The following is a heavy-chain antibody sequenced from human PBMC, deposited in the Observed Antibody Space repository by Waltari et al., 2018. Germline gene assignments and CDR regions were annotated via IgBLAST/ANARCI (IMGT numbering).Heavy chain of an antibody. CDR2: IIPIFGTA. Sequence: QVQLVQSGAEVKKPGSSVKVSCKASGGTFSSYAISWVRQAPGQGLEWMGRIIPIFGTANYAQKCKGRVTITADKSTSTAYMELSSLRSEDTAVYYCASLAGSYFAEYFQHWGQGTLVTVSS. CDR3: ASLAGSYFAEYFQH. J-gene: IGHJ1*01. D-gene: IGHD3-22*01. V-gene: IGHV1-69*08. CDR1: GGTFSSYA.